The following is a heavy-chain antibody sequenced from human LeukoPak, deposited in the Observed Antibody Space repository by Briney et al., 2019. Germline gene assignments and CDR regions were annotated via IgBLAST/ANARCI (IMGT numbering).Heavy chain of an antibody. CDR1: GGSISSSSYY. CDR2: IYYSGST. J-gene: IGHJ4*02. Sequence: PSETLSLTCTVSGGSISSSSYYWGWIRQPPGKGLEWIGGIYYSGSTYYNPSLKSRVTISVDTSKNQFSLKLSSVTAADTAVYYCARHFLLPYYFDYWGQGTLVTVSS. CDR3: ARHFLLPYYFDY. V-gene: IGHV4-39*01. D-gene: IGHD2/OR15-2a*01.